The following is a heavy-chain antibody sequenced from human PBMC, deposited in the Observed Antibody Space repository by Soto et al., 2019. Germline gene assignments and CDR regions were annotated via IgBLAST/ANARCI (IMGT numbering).Heavy chain of an antibody. CDR3: ARVGYDYIWGSYRPTFIDY. V-gene: IGHV1-18*01. J-gene: IGHJ4*02. CDR1: GYTFTSYG. D-gene: IGHD3-16*02. Sequence: ASVKVSCKASGYTFTSYGISWVRQAPGQGLEWMGWISAYNGNTNYAQKLQGRVTMTTDTSTSTAYMELRSLRSDDTAVYYCARVGYDYIWGSYRPTFIDYWGQGTLVTVSS. CDR2: ISAYNGNT.